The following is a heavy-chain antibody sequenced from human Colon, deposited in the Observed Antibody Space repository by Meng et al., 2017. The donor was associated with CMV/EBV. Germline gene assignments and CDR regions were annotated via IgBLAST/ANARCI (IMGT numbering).Heavy chain of an antibody. V-gene: IGHV3-30*02. Sequence: GGSLRLSCVGSGFSFSNYGLHWVRQASGKGLEWLTFIQNDASKEDYADSVKGRFTVSRDDSKNIVFLQMNDLRAEDTAVYYCAREEGYCDRTECADWGQGTRVTVSS. CDR1: GFSFSNYG. D-gene: IGHD3-9*01. CDR3: AREEGYCDRTECAD. J-gene: IGHJ4*02. CDR2: IQNDASKE.